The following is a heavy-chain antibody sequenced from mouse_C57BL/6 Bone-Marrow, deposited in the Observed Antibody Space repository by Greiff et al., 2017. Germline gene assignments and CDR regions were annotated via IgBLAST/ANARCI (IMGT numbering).Heavy chain of an antibody. V-gene: IGHV5-17*01. J-gene: IGHJ2*01. D-gene: IGHD1-1*01. Sequence: EVKLMESGGGLVKPGGSLKLSCAASGFTFSDYGMHWVRQAPEKGLEWVAYISSGSSTIYYADTVKGRFTISRDNAKNTLFLKMTSLRSEDTAMYYGARNYYGSSRDYWGQGTTLTVSS. CDR1: GFTFSDYG. CDR2: ISSGSSTI. CDR3: ARNYYGSSRDY.